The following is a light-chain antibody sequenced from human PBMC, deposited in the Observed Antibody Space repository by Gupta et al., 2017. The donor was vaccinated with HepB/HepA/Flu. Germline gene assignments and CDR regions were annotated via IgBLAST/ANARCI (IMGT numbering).Light chain of an antibody. J-gene: IGKJ1*01. CDR3: QQYDNYSKA. CDR1: QSISSW. CDR2: KAS. V-gene: IGKV1-5*03. Sequence: DIQMTQSPSTLSASVGDRVTITCRASQSISSWLAWYQQKPGKAPKPLIYKASTVETGIPSRFSGSGSGTDFTLTISSLQPDDFANYYCQQYDNYSKAFGQGTXLEIK.